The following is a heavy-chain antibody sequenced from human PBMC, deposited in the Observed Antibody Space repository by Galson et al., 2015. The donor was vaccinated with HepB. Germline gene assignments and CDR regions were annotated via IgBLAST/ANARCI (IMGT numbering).Heavy chain of an antibody. CDR1: GFAFNGYW. Sequence: SLRLSCAASGFAFNGYWMHWVRQAPGKGLMWVSRINSDGTTINYADSVKGRFTISRDNSKNTLYLQMNSLRAEDTGFYYCATAGSYRFDYWGQGTLATVSS. J-gene: IGHJ4*02. CDR2: INSDGTTI. V-gene: IGHV3-74*01. D-gene: IGHD6-6*01. CDR3: ATAGSYRFDY.